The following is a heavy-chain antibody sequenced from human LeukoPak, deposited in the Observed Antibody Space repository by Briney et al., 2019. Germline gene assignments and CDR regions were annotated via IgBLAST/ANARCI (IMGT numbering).Heavy chain of an antibody. CDR1: GGTFSSYA. Sequence: ASVKVSCKASGGTFSSYAIGWVRQAPGQGLEWMGGIIPIFGTANYAQKFQGRVTITADESTSTAYMELSSLRSEDTAVYYYARGQTDCSSTSCYSYYFDYWGQGTLVTVSS. CDR2: IIPIFGTA. J-gene: IGHJ4*02. CDR3: ARGQTDCSSTSCYSYYFDY. V-gene: IGHV1-69*13. D-gene: IGHD2-2*01.